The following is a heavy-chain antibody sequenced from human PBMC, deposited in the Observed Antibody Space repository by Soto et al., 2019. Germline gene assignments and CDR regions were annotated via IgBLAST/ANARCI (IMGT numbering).Heavy chain of an antibody. CDR3: ARQSPSGDPDY. CDR1: SGSISTSSYF. J-gene: IGHJ4*02. D-gene: IGHD4-17*01. Sequence: QLQLQESGPGLVKPSETLSLTCTVSSGSISTSSYFWGWIRQPPGRGLEWIGSVYYLGNTWYNSSLKSRFAISVDTSKNQFSVELSSVTAADTAEYYCARQSPSGDPDYWGQGTLVTVSS. CDR2: VYYLGNT. V-gene: IGHV4-39*01.